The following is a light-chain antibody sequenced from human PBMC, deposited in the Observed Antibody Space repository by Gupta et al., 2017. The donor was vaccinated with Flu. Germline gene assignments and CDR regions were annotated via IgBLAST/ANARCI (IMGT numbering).Light chain of an antibody. CDR2: EGS. Sequence: SITISCTGTSSDVGRYNLVPWYQQHPGKAPKLMIYEGSKRPSGVSNRFSGSKSGNTASLTISGLQAEDEADYYCCSYAGSSTYVFGTGTKVTVL. V-gene: IGLV2-23*01. J-gene: IGLJ1*01. CDR1: SSDVGRYNL. CDR3: CSYAGSSTYV.